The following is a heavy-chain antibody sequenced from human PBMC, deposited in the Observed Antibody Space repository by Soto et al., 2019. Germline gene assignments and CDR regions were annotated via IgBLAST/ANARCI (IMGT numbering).Heavy chain of an antibody. Sequence: PSETLSLTCTVSGGSISSSSYYWGWIRQPPGKGLEWIGSIYYSGSTYYNPSLKSRVTISVDTSKNQFSLKLSSVTAADTAVYYCARHEYYDFWSGYYRYNWFDPWGQGTLVTVSS. CDR1: GGSISSSSYY. J-gene: IGHJ5*02. CDR2: IYYSGST. V-gene: IGHV4-39*01. CDR3: ARHEYYDFWSGYYRYNWFDP. D-gene: IGHD3-3*01.